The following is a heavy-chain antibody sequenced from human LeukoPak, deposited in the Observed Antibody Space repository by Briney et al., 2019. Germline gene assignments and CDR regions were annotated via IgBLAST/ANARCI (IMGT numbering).Heavy chain of an antibody. CDR1: GFTFSSHS. Sequence: GGSLRLSCAASGFTFSSHSMNWVRQAPGKGLEWVSYISSSSSTIYYADSVKGRFTISRDNAKNSLYLQMNSLRAEDTAVYYCSRTRFGAVAGCSDYWGQGTLVTVSS. CDR3: SRTRFGAVAGCSDY. J-gene: IGHJ4*02. CDR2: ISSSSSTI. D-gene: IGHD6-19*01. V-gene: IGHV3-48*04.